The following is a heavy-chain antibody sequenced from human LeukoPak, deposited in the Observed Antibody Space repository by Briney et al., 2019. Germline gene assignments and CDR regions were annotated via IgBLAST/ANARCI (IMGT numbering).Heavy chain of an antibody. CDR2: IYDSGST. D-gene: IGHD1-26*01. Sequence: SETLSLTCTVSGGSIRSSYYYWGWIRQPPGKGLEWIGSIYDSGSTYYNPSLKSRVTISVDTSKKQFSLKLSSVTAADTAVYYCARHRGLLNIVGASAFDYWGQGTLVTVSS. V-gene: IGHV4-39*01. CDR1: GGSIRSSYYY. CDR3: ARHRGLLNIVGASAFDY. J-gene: IGHJ4*02.